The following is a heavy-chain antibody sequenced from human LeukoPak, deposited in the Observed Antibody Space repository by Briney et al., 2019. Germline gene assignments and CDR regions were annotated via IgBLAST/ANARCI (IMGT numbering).Heavy chain of an antibody. D-gene: IGHD1-26*01. J-gene: IGHJ4*02. CDR1: GGSISSSSYY. V-gene: IGHV4-39*01. CDR3: ARHPTADGIDY. Sequence: SETLSLTCTVSGGSISSSSYYWGWIRQPPGKGLEWIGSIYYSGSTYYNPSLKSRVTMSVDTSKNQFSLKLSSVTAADTAVYYCARHPTADGIDYWGQGTLVTVSS. CDR2: IYYSGST.